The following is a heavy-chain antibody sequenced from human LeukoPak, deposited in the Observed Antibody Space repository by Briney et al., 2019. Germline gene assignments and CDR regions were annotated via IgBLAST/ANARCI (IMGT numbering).Heavy chain of an antibody. CDR1: GFTFSSYA. J-gene: IGHJ4*02. CDR3: ATGQSSGYKGYFDY. D-gene: IGHD3-22*01. CDR2: INHSGST. V-gene: IGHV4-34*08. Sequence: GSLSLSCAASGFTFSSYAMSWVRQAPGKGLEWIGEINHSGSTNYNPSLKSRVTISVDTSKNQFSLKLSSVTAADTAVHYCATGQSSGYKGYFDYWGQGTLATVPS.